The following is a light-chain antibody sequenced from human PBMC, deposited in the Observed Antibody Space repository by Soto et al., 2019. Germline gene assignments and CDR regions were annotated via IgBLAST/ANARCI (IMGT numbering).Light chain of an antibody. Sequence: DIQMTQSPSTLPASVVDRVTITCRASQSISNWLAWYQQKPGKAPKLLIHAASTRATGIPARFSGSGSGTEFTLTISSLQSEDFAVYYCQQYNNWPPKWTFGPGTKVDIK. CDR1: QSISNW. V-gene: IGKV1-5*01. CDR3: QQYNNWPPKWT. J-gene: IGKJ1*01. CDR2: AAS.